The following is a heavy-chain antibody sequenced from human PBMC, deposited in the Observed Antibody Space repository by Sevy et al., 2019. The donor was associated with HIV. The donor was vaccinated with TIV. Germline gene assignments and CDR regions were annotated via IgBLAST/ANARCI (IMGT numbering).Heavy chain of an antibody. D-gene: IGHD3-3*02. V-gene: IGHV3-49*03. CDR1: GFTIGEYA. J-gene: IGHJ5*02. CDR3: TRALLVRGHFDWFDP. CDR2: IRSKAYGGTT. Sequence: GGSLRLSCTASGFTIGEYAMSWFRQAPGKGLEWVGFIRSKAYGGTTEYAASVKGRFTISRDDSKSIAYLQMNSLKTEDTAVYYCTRALLVRGHFDWFDPWGQGTLVTVSS.